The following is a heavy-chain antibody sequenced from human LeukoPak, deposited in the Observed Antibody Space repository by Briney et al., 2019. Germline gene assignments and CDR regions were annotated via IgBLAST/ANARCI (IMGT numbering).Heavy chain of an antibody. Sequence: GASVKVSCKASGYTFAGYYMHWVRQAPGQGLEWMGWINPNSGGTNYAQKFQGRVTMTRDTSISTAYMELSRLRSDDTAVYYCARYYDSENWFDPWGQGTLVTVSS. CDR1: GYTFAGYY. CDR2: INPNSGGT. V-gene: IGHV1-2*02. CDR3: ARYYDSENWFDP. J-gene: IGHJ5*02. D-gene: IGHD3-22*01.